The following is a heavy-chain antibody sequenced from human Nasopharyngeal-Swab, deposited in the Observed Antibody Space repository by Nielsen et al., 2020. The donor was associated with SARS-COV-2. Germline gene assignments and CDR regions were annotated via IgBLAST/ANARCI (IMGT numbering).Heavy chain of an antibody. CDR1: GFNFSSYS. V-gene: IGHV3-7*01. Sequence: GGSLRLSCAVSGFNFSSYSMSWVRQAPGKGLEWLATIKKGGGERNYVDSVKGRFTISSDNAKNSVYLQINSLRAEDTAVYYCAREANDYNNYRRGTEWFDPWGQGTLVTVSS. J-gene: IGHJ5*02. D-gene: IGHD4-11*01. CDR2: IKKGGGER. CDR3: AREANDYNNYRRGTEWFDP.